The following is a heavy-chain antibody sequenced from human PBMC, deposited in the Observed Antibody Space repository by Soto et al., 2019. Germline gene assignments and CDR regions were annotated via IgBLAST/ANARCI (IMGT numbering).Heavy chain of an antibody. CDR2: ISYDGSQK. V-gene: IGHV3-30-3*01. D-gene: IGHD2-2*01. J-gene: IGHJ6*02. Sequence: PGGSLRLSCAASGFTFSSYALHWVRQAPGKGLEWVAVISYDGSQKYYADSVEGRFTISRDNSKNTLFLQMNSLRAEDTAVYYCAKDSYRVVPAAMPRRYGMDVWGQGTTVTVSS. CDR1: GFTFSSYA. CDR3: AKDSYRVVPAAMPRRYGMDV.